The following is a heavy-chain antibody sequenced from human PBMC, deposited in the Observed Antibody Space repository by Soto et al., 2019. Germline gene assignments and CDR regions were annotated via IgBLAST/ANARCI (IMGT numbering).Heavy chain of an antibody. CDR3: AHLSIWFGVGSGDY. D-gene: IGHD3-3*01. V-gene: IGHV3-30*03. CDR1: GFTFNDYG. J-gene: IGHJ4*02. CDR2: ISYDGSNK. Sequence: QVQLVESGGGVVQPGRSLRLSCAASGFTFNDYGMHWVRQAPGKGLEWVAVISYDGSNKYYADSVKGRFTISRDNSKNTLYLQMNSLRAEDTAVYYCAHLSIWFGVGSGDYWGQGTLFTVSS.